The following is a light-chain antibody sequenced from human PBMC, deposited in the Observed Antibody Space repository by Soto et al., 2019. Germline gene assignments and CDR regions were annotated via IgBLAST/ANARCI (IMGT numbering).Light chain of an antibody. CDR2: DTS. J-gene: IGKJ4*01. V-gene: IGKV3-11*01. Sequence: EIVLTQSPATLSLSPGERATLSCRASESVSDYIAWYQQKPGQPPRLVIYDTSNRATGVPARFSGSGSGTDFTLTISSLEPEDFAVYYCQQRTNWLTFGGGTQVEIK. CDR3: QQRTNWLT. CDR1: ESVSDY.